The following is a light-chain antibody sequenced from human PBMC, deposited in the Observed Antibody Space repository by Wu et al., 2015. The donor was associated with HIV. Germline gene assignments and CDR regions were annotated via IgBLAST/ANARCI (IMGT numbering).Light chain of an antibody. CDR1: QSVSSNY. CDR2: GAS. CDR3: QKYNSALWT. V-gene: IGKV3-20*01. Sequence: EIVLTQSPGTLSLSPGERAILSCRARQSVSSNYLAWYQQKPGQAPRLLIYGASGRATGIPDRFSGSGSGTDFTLTISSLQPEDVATYYCQKYNSALWTFGQGTKVEIK. J-gene: IGKJ1*01.